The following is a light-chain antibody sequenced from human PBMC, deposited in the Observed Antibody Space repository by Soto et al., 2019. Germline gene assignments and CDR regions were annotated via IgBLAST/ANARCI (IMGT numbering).Light chain of an antibody. CDR3: QQRTNWPPLFT. CDR2: DAS. CDR1: QSVSRY. V-gene: IGKV3-11*01. J-gene: IGKJ3*01. Sequence: EIVLTQSPATLSLSPGERATLSCRASQSVSRYLAWYQQNPGQAPRLLIYDASNRATGIPARFSGSGSGTDFTLTISSLEPEDFAVYYCQQRTNWPPLFTFGPGTKVDIK.